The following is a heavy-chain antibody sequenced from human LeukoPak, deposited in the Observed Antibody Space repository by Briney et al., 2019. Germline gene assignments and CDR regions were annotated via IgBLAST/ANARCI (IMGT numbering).Heavy chain of an antibody. CDR3: GGPNPLLERPSAMDV. Sequence: GGSLRLSCAASGFTFSSYWMTWVRQAPGKGLEWVANIKQDGSEKHYVDSVKGRFTISRDNAKNSLYLQMNSLRAEDTAVYYCGGPNPLLERPSAMDVWGQGTTVTVSS. V-gene: IGHV3-7*03. CDR2: IKQDGSEK. CDR1: GFTFSSYW. D-gene: IGHD6-25*01. J-gene: IGHJ6*02.